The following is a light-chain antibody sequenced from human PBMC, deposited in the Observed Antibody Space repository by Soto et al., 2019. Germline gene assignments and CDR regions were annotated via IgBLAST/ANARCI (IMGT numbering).Light chain of an antibody. CDR1: SSDAGGYDY. V-gene: IGLV2-14*01. J-gene: IGLJ1*01. Sequence: QSALTQPASVSVSPVQSITISFPGTSSDAGGYDYVSWYQQHSGKAPKLIIYEVSNRPSGVSNRFSCSKSGNRAALNISGLHAEEAADDYCSSYSTYVTLVVVGTGTKLAVL. CDR2: EVS. CDR3: SSYSTYVTLVV.